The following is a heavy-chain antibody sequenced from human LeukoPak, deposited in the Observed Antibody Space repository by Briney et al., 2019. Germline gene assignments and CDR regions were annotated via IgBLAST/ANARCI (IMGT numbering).Heavy chain of an antibody. V-gene: IGHV4-31*03. D-gene: IGHD5-18*01. CDR3: ARRREDGYSYGYISRGHPARIEGHFDL. CDR1: GGSIRSGGYY. CDR2: INYSGST. Sequence: SETLSLTCTVSGGSIRSGGYYWSWIRQHPGKGLEWIGYINYSGSTYYNPSLKSRVTISGDTSKNQFSLKLSSVTAADTAVYYCARRREDGYSYGYISRGHPARIEGHFDLWGRGTLVTVSS. J-gene: IGHJ2*01.